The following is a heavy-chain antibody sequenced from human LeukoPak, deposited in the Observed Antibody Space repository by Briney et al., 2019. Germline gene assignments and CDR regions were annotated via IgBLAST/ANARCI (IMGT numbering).Heavy chain of an antibody. V-gene: IGHV3-21*01. D-gene: IGHD5-18*01. CDR3: ASWAMAPFDY. J-gene: IGHJ4*02. Sequence: GGSLRLSCAASGFSFSRYAMSWVRQAPGKGLEWVSSISSSSSYIYYADSVKGRFTISRDNAKNSLYLQMNSLRAEDTAVYYCASWAMAPFDYWGQGTLVTVSS. CDR1: GFSFSRYA. CDR2: ISSSSSYI.